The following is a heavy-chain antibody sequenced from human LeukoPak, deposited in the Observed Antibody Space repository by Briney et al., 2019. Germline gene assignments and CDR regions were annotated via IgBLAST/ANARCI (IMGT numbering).Heavy chain of an antibody. D-gene: IGHD2-21*01. Sequence: VASVKVSCKTSGYTFTGYYMHWVRQAPGHGLEWLAWINPDSGTTNFAQKFQDRVTMTRDTSISTAYMELSSLRSDDTAVYYCATSSHYSPMEYWGQGTLVTVYS. CDR1: GYTFTGYY. V-gene: IGHV1-2*02. CDR2: INPDSGTT. CDR3: ATSSHYSPMEY. J-gene: IGHJ4*02.